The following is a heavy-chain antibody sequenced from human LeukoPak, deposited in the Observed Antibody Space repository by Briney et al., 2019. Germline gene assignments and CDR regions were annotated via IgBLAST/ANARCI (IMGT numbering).Heavy chain of an antibody. V-gene: IGHV4-31*03. J-gene: IGHJ6*02. Sequence: PSQTLSLTCTVSGGSISSGGYYWSWIRQHPGKGLEWIGYIYYSGSTYYNPSLKSRVTISVDTSKNQFSLELSSVTAADTAVYYCARESAYCGGDCYRSYYYYGMDVWGQGTTVTVSS. CDR3: ARESAYCGGDCYRSYYYYGMDV. CDR2: IYYSGST. D-gene: IGHD2-21*02. CDR1: GGSISSGGYY.